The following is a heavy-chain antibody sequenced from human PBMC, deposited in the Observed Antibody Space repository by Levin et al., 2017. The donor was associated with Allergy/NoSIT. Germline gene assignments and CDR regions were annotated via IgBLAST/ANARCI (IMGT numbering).Heavy chain of an antibody. D-gene: IGHD3-10*02. J-gene: IGHJ2*01. CDR1: GFTFSSNA. CDR3: TKSVRKNTN. CDR2: ISGTGTDT. V-gene: IGHV3-23*01. Sequence: LAGGSLRLSCAASGFTFSSNAMSWVRQAPGKGLQWVSAISGTGTDTYYADSVKGRFTISRDNSKNMLYLQMNSLRADDTAVYYCTKSVRKNTNWGRGTLLTVSS.